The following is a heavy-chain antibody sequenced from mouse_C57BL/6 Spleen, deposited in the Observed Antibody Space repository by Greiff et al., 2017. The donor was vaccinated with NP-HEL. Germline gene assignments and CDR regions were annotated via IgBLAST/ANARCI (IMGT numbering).Heavy chain of an antibody. Sequence: VQLQQPGAELVKPGASVKMSCKASGYTFTSYWITWVKQRPGQGLEWIGDIYPGSGSTNYNEKFKSKATLTVDTSSSTAYMQLSILTSEYSAVYYCARSYGYDEGYYYAMDYWGQGTSVTVSS. CDR3: ARSYGYDEGYYYAMDY. CDR2: IYPGSGST. J-gene: IGHJ4*01. D-gene: IGHD2-2*01. CDR1: GYTFTSYW. V-gene: IGHV1-55*01.